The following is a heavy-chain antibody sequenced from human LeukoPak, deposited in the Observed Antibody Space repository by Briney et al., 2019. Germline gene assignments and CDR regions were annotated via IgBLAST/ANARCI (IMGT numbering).Heavy chain of an antibody. V-gene: IGHV3-53*01. J-gene: IGHJ4*02. CDR1: GFTVSSNY. CDR3: ARENDYYDSSGWLDY. D-gene: IGHD3-22*01. CDR2: IYSGGST. Sequence: PGGSLRLSCAASGFTVSSNYMSWVRRAPGKGLEWVSVIYSGGSTYYADSVKGRFTISRDNSKNTLYLQMNSLRAEDTAVYYCARENDYYDSSGWLDYWGQGTLVTVSS.